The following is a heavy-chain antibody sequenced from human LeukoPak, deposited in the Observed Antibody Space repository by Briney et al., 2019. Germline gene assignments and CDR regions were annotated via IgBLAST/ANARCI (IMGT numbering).Heavy chain of an antibody. D-gene: IGHD5-24*01. CDR1: GYTFTSYG. CDR3: ARDWDGYKDPHFFDY. J-gene: IGHJ4*02. CDR2: ISAYNGNT. Sequence: ASVKVSCKASGYTFTSYGISWVRQAPGQGLEWMGWISAYNGNTNYAQKLQGRVTMTTDTSTSTAYMELRSLRSDDTAVYYCARDWDGYKDPHFFDYWGQGTLVTVSS. V-gene: IGHV1-18*01.